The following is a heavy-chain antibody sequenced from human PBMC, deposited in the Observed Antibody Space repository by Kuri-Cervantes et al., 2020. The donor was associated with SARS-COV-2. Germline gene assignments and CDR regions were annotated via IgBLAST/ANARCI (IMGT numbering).Heavy chain of an antibody. Sequence: GESLKISCKGSGYGFTTYWIGWVRQMPGKGLEWMGIIYPGDSDTRYSPSFQGQVTISADKSISTAYLQWSSLKASDTAMYYCAKVDLGRDGYNFQFSGAFDIWGQGTMVTVSS. CDR2: IYPGDSDT. CDR1: GYGFTTYW. V-gene: IGHV5-51*01. CDR3: AKVDLGRDGYNFQFSGAFDI. J-gene: IGHJ3*02. D-gene: IGHD5-24*01.